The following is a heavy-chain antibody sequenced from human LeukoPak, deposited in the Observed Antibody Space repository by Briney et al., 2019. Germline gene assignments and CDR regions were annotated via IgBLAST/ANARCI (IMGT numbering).Heavy chain of an antibody. D-gene: IGHD6-13*01. CDR1: GFTFSSYA. J-gene: IGHJ4*02. V-gene: IGHV3-30-3*01. CDR2: ISYDGSNK. CDR3: ATAPLYSSSWFFRGYFDV. Sequence: GGSLRLSCAASGFTFSSYAMHWVRQAPGKGLEWVAVISYDGSNKYYADSVKGRFTISRDNSKNALYLEINSLTSEDTAVYYCATAPLYSSSWFFRGYFDVWGQGTLVTVSS.